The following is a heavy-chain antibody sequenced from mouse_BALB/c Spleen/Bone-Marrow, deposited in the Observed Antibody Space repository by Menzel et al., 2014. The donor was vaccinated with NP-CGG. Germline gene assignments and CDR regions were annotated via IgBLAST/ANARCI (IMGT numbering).Heavy chain of an antibody. CDR3: QRGGVYYTVGTPSFDV. J-gene: IGHJ1*01. CDR1: GYSFTGYF. CDR2: INPYNGDT. D-gene: IGHD1-1*01. V-gene: IGHV1-20*02. Sequence: EVQVVESGPELVKPGASVKISCKASGYSFTGYFMNWVMQSHGKSLEWIGRINPYNGDTFYNQKFKGKATLTVDKSSSTAHMELGSWASEDSAVFFCQRGGVYYTVGTPSFDVGGAG.